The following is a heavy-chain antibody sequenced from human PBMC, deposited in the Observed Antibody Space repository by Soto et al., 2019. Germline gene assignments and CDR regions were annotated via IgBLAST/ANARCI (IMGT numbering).Heavy chain of an antibody. D-gene: IGHD3-22*01. J-gene: IGHJ3*01. CDR3: AKPNSVNYYDASGYHDAFDF. CDR2: ISAYNGNK. Sequence: VASVKVSCKASGYTFTNYGINWVRQAPGHGLEWMGWISAYNGNKRFAQKFQGRVTMTTDASTRTAYMELRNLRSDDTAVYYCAKPNSVNYYDASGYHDAFDFWGQGTMVTVSS. CDR1: GYTFTNYG. V-gene: IGHV1-18*04.